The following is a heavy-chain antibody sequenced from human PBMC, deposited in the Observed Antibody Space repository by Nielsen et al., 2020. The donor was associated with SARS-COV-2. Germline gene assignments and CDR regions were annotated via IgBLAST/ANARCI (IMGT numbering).Heavy chain of an antibody. CDR2: ISGSGGST. Sequence: GGSLRLSCAASGFTFSRYAMSWVRRAPGKGLEWVSAISGSGGSTYYADSVKGRFTISRDNSKNTLYLQMNSLRAEDTAVYYCAKFRDTAVIKKYYFDYWGQGTLVTVSS. CDR1: GFTFSRYA. CDR3: AKFRDTAVIKKYYFDY. J-gene: IGHJ4*02. V-gene: IGHV3-23*01. D-gene: IGHD5-18*01.